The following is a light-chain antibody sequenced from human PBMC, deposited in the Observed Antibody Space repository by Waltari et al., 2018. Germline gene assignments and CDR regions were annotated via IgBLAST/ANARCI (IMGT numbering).Light chain of an antibody. V-gene: IGLV1-40*01. Sequence: QSILTQPTSVSGAPGQRVTISCTGSSSNIVAGHDVHWYQAFPGTAPKLLSYGNNNRPSGVPDRFSGSKSGSSASLAINGLQAEDEADYYCQSFDSNVRGGVVFGGGTKVTVL. CDR2: GNN. CDR1: SSNIVAGHD. CDR3: QSFDSNVRGGVV. J-gene: IGLJ3*02.